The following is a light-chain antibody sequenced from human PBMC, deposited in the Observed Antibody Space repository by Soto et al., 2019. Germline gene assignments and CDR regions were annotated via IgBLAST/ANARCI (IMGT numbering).Light chain of an antibody. V-gene: IGKV4-1*01. CDR2: WAS. CDR3: QQYYTNSWS. J-gene: IGKJ1*01. CDR1: QSVLYSPNNKNY. Sequence: DIVMTQSPDSLAVSLGERATINCKSSQSVLYSPNNKNYLAWYQHKPGQPPKMLIDWASIRESGVPDRFSGSGSGTDFTLTISSLQSEDVAVYYCQQYYTNSWSFGQGTKVEIK.